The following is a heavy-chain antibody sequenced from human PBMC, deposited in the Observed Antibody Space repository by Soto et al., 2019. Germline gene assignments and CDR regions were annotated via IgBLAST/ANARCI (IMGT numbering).Heavy chain of an antibody. CDR3: AKGRGYCSSTSCYVGSDY. CDR2: IKQDGSEK. Sequence: GVSLRLSFAASGFTFSSYWMSWVRQAPGKGLEWVANIKQDGSEKYYVDSVKGRFTISRDNAKNSLYLQMNSLRAEDTAVYYCAKGRGYCSSTSCYVGSDYWGQGTLVTVSS. CDR1: GFTFSSYW. J-gene: IGHJ4*02. V-gene: IGHV3-7*03. D-gene: IGHD2-2*01.